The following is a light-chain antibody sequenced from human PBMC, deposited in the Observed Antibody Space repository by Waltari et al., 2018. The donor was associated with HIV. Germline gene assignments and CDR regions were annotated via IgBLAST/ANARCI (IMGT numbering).Light chain of an antibody. J-gene: IGLJ2*01. CDR1: SRDVGGYNY. CDR3: NSYTTSSTLHVV. CDR2: DVS. V-gene: IGLV2-14*03. Sequence: QSALTQPASVSGSPGQSITISFTGTSRDVGGYNYVSWYQHHPGKAPKLMIYDVSNRPSGVSNRFSGSKSGNTASLTISGLQAEDEADYYCNSYTTSSTLHVVFGGGTKLTVL.